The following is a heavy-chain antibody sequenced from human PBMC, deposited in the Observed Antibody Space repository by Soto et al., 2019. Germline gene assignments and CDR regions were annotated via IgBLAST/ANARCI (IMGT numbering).Heavy chain of an antibody. CDR3: AKDSLDIVVVPAAHGGSYYYYYMDV. CDR2: ISGSGGST. V-gene: IGHV3-23*01. CDR1: GFTFSSYA. D-gene: IGHD2-2*03. J-gene: IGHJ6*03. Sequence: GGSLRLSCAASGFTFSSYAMSWVRQAPGKGLEWVSAISGSGGSTYYADSVKGRFTITRDNSKNTLYLQMNSLRAEDTAVYYCAKDSLDIVVVPAAHGGSYYYYYMDVWGKGTTVTVSS.